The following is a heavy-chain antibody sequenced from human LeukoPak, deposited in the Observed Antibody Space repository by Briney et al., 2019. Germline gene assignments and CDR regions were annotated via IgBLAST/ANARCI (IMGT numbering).Heavy chain of an antibody. Sequence: SETLSLTCPVSGGSISSYYWSWIRQPPGKGLEWIGYIYYSGSTNYNPSLKSRVTISVDTSKNQFSLKPSSVTAADTAVYYCARNSQYYDFWSGYYPSADYNWFDPWGQGTLVTVPS. V-gene: IGHV4-59*01. CDR2: IYYSGST. D-gene: IGHD3-3*01. J-gene: IGHJ5*02. CDR1: GGSISSYY. CDR3: ARNSQYYDFWSGYYPSADYNWFDP.